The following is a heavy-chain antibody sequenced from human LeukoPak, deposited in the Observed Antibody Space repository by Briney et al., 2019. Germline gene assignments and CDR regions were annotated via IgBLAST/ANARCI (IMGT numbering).Heavy chain of an antibody. CDR3: ARDPPYDTSGYYFDY. D-gene: IGHD3-22*01. J-gene: IGHJ4*02. V-gene: IGHV1-46*01. Sequence: ASVKVSCKASGYTFTSYYMHWVRQAPGQGLEWMGIINPRGGSISYAQKFQGRVTITRDTSTSTVYMELSSLRSEDTAVYYCARDPPYDTSGYYFDYWGQGTLVTVSS. CDR2: INPRGGSI. CDR1: GYTFTSYY.